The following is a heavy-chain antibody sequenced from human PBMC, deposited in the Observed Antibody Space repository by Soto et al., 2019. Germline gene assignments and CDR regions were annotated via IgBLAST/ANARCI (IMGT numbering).Heavy chain of an antibody. CDR1: GFTFSNYG. V-gene: IGHV3-33*01. D-gene: IGHD6-19*01. J-gene: IGHJ4*02. CDR2: IWNDGSNT. Sequence: GGSLRLSCTASGFTFSNYGMHWVRQAPGKGLEWVAVIWNDGSNTNYADSVKGRFTISRDDFKNALYLQMNSLRAEDTAVYYCARDCAGYSSGWYQRGGFDYWGQGTLVTVSS. CDR3: ARDCAGYSSGWYQRGGFDY.